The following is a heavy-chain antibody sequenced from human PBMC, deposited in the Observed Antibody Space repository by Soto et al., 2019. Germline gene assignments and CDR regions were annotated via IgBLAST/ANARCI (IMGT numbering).Heavy chain of an antibody. CDR2: ISAYNGNT. D-gene: IGHD3-16*02. J-gene: IGHJ4*02. CDR3: ARGGGYDYVWGSYRYGSFDY. V-gene: IGHV1-18*04. CDR1: GYTFTSYG. Sequence: QVQLVQSGAEVKKPGASVKVSCKASGYTFTSYGISWVRQAPGQGLEWMGWISAYNGNTNYAQKLQGRVTMTTDTATGTADMELRSLRSDGTAVYYCARGGGYDYVWGSYRYGSFDYWGQGTLVTVSS.